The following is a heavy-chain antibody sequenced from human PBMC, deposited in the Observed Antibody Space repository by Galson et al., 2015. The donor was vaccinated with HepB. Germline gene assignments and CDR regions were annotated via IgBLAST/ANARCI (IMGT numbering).Heavy chain of an antibody. Sequence: SVKVSCKAYGYTFTSYYMHWVRQAPGQGLEWMGIINPSGGSTSYAQKFQGRVTMTRDTSTSTVYMELSSLRSEDTAVYYCDSVPRGGGYRIDYWGQGTLVTVSS. V-gene: IGHV1-46*03. D-gene: IGHD5-18*01. CDR1: GYTFTSYY. CDR2: INPSGGST. J-gene: IGHJ4*02. CDR3: DSVPRGGGYRIDY.